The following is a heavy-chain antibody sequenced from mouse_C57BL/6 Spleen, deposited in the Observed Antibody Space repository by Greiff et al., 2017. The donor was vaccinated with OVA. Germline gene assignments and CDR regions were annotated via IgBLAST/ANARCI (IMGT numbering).Heavy chain of an antibody. Sequence: QVQLKQPGAELVKPGASVKMSCKASGYTFTSYWITWVKQRPGQGLEWIGDIYPGSGSTNYNEKFKSKATLTVDTSSSTAHMQLSSLTSEDSAVYYCARGTGYFDYWGQGTTLTVSS. V-gene: IGHV1-55*01. J-gene: IGHJ2*01. CDR2: IYPGSGST. D-gene: IGHD3-3*01. CDR1: GYTFTSYW. CDR3: ARGTGYFDY.